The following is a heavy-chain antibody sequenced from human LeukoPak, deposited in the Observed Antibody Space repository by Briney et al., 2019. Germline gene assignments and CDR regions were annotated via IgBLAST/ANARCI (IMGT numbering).Heavy chain of an antibody. J-gene: IGHJ4*02. CDR3: ARVGITGYSSSENYFDY. CDR2: IWYDGSNK. Sequence: PGRSLRLSCAASGFTFSSYGMHWVRQAPGKEPEWVAVIWYDGSNKYYADSVKGRFTISRDNSKNTLYLQMNSLRAEDTAVYYCARVGITGYSSSENYFDYWGQGTLVTVSS. D-gene: IGHD6-13*01. CDR1: GFTFSSYG. V-gene: IGHV3-33*01.